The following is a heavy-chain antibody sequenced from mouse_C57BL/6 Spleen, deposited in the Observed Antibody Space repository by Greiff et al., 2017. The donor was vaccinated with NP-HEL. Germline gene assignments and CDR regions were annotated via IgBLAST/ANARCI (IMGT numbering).Heavy chain of an antibody. Sequence: QVQLQQSGAELVRPGASVTLSCKASGYTFTDYEMHWVKQTPVHGLEWIGAIDPETGGTAYNQKFKGKAILTADKSSRTDYMELRSLTSEDSAVYYCTNSNYDWYFDVWGTGTTVTVSS. V-gene: IGHV1-15*01. D-gene: IGHD2-5*01. CDR2: IDPETGGT. J-gene: IGHJ1*03. CDR1: GYTFTDYE. CDR3: TNSNYDWYFDV.